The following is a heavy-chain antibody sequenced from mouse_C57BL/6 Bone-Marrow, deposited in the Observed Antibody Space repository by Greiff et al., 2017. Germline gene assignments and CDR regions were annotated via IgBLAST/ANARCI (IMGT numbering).Heavy chain of an antibody. V-gene: IGHV1-81*01. Sequence: VQLQESGAELARPGASVKLSCKASGYTFTSYGISWVKQRTGQGLEWIGEIYPRGGNTYYNEKFKGQATLPADTSSSTAYMELRSRTSEDSAVXFYASCYYSNIDYWGQGTTLTVSS. CDR1: GYTFTSYG. J-gene: IGHJ2*01. D-gene: IGHD2-5*01. CDR3: ASCYYSNIDY. CDR2: IYPRGGNT.